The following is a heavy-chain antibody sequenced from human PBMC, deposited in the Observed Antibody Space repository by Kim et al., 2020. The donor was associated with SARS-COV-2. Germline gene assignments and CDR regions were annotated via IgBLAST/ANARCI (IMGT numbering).Heavy chain of an antibody. Sequence: EDCVKGRFSMSRDSSANTVYLHMNSLRAEGTAVYYCTKNIATGGRGNAMDVWGQGTTVTVSS. D-gene: IGHD6-13*01. V-gene: IGHV3-23*01. CDR3: TKNIATGGRGNAMDV. J-gene: IGHJ6*02.